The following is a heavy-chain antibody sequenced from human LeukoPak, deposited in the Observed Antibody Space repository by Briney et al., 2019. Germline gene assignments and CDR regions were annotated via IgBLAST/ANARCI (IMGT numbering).Heavy chain of an antibody. CDR2: IRSKAYGGTT. J-gene: IGHJ6*03. CDR3: TRAGRYGPYYMDV. V-gene: IGHV3-49*04. CDR1: GFTFGDYA. Sequence: GRSLRLSCTASGFTFGDYAMSWVRQAPGKGLEWVGFIRSKAYGGTTEYAASVKGRFTISRDDSKSIAYLQMNSLKTEDTAVYYCTRAGRYGPYYMDVWGKGTTVTVSS. D-gene: IGHD3-16*01.